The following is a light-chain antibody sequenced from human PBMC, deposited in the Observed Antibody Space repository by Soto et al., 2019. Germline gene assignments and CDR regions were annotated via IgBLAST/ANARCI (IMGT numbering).Light chain of an antibody. CDR1: QPVSGD. V-gene: IGKV3-11*01. CDR2: DVS. CDR3: QQRLDWPLT. J-gene: IGKJ4*01. Sequence: EIVLTQSPATLSLSPGESATLSCRASQPVSGDLAWYQQKPGQSPRLLVYDVSKRATAVPARFSGSGSGTDFTLTISSLEPEDFAVYYCQQRLDWPLTFGGGTKVEI.